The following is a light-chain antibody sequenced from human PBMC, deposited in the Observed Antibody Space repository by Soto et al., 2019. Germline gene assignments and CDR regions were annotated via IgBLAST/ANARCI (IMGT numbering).Light chain of an antibody. CDR1: QGVRND. Sequence: AIQMTQSPSSLSASVGDRVTISCQASQGVRNDLGWYQQKPGKAPKLLIYAASSVQSGVPSRFSGSGSGTDFPLTSSSLQPEDFATYYRLQDYDYPLTFGEGTKVEIK. V-gene: IGKV1-6*01. CDR3: LQDYDYPLT. CDR2: AAS. J-gene: IGKJ1*01.